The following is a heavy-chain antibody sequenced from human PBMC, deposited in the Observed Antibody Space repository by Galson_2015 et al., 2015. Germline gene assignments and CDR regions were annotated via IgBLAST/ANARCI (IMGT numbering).Heavy chain of an antibody. CDR3: ARDRGVSIWYGSGREADAFDI. D-gene: IGHD3-10*01. CDR2: ISAYNGNT. J-gene: IGHJ3*02. CDR1: GYTFTSYG. V-gene: IGHV1-18*04. Sequence: SVKVSCKASGYTFTSYGISWVRQAPGQGLEWMGWISAYNGNTNYAQKLQGRVTMTTDTSTSTAYMELRSLRSDDTAVYYCARDRGVSIWYGSGREADAFDIWGQGTMVTVSS.